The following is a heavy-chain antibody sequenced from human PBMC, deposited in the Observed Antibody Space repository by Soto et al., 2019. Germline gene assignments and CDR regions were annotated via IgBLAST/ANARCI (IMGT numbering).Heavy chain of an antibody. J-gene: IGHJ4*02. CDR1: GFTFSNAW. Sequence: EVQLVESGGGLVKPGGSLRLSCAASGFTFSNAWMSWVRQAPGKGLEWVGRIKTKTDGGTTDYAAPVKGRFTISRDDSKNTLYLQMNSLKTEDTPVYYCTTVADFWTQGYYWGQGTLVTVSS. V-gene: IGHV3-15*01. CDR3: TTVADFWTQGYY. CDR2: IKTKTDGGTT. D-gene: IGHD3-3*01.